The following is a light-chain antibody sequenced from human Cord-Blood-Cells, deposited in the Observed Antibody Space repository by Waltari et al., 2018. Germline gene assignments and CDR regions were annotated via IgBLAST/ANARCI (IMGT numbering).Light chain of an antibody. V-gene: IGLV1-40*01. Sequence: QSVLTQPPSVSGSPGQRVTTSCTGSSSNIGAGYDVHWYQQIPGTAPRLLIYGNSNRPSGVPDRFSGSKSGNSASLAITGVQAEDEADYYCQSYDSSRSGYVFGTGTKVTVL. J-gene: IGLJ1*01. CDR2: GNS. CDR3: QSYDSSRSGYV. CDR1: SSNIGAGYD.